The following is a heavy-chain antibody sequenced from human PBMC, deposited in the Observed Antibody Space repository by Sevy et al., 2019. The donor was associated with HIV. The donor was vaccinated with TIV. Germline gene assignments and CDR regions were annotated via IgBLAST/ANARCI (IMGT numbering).Heavy chain of an antibody. CDR1: GISFTTSG. CDR2: IPYHGRDK. J-gene: IGHJ6*02. CDR3: AKDFTGYNGLDV. D-gene: IGHD3-9*01. Sequence: GGSLRLSCRVSGISFTTSGMHWVRQAPGKGLEWVAVIPYHGRDKFYAESVKGRSNISRDNSKNMVYLQIDSLRPEDTAVYYCAKDFTGYNGLDVWGQGTMVTVSS. V-gene: IGHV3-30*18.